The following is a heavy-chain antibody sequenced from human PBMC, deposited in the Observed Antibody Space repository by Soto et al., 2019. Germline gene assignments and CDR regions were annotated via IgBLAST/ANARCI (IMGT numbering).Heavy chain of an antibody. D-gene: IGHD1-1*01. CDR1: GYTFTSYD. CDR3: ARGRQLQYYYYGMDV. Sequence: RASVKVSCKASGYTFTSYDINWVRQATGQGLEWMGWMNPNSGNTGYAQKFQGRVTMTRNTSISTAYMELSSLRSEDTAVYYCARGRQLQYYYYGMDVWGQGTTVTVSS. CDR2: MNPNSGNT. V-gene: IGHV1-8*01. J-gene: IGHJ6*02.